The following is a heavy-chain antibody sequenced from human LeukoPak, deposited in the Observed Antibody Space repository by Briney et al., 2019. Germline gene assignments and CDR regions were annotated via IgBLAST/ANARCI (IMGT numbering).Heavy chain of an antibody. D-gene: IGHD2-2*02. CDR3: ASYCCSTSCYSNDAFDI. CDR1: GYTFTSYG. CDR2: ISAYNGNT. J-gene: IGHJ3*02. Sequence: ASVKVSCKASGYTFTSYGISWVRQAPGQGLEWMGWISAYNGNTNYAQKLQGRVTMTTDTSTSTAYMELRSLRSDDTAVYYCASYCCSTSCYSNDAFDIWGQGTMVTVSS. V-gene: IGHV1-18*01.